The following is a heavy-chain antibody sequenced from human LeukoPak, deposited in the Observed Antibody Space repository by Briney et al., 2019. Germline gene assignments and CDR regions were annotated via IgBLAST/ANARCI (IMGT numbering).Heavy chain of an antibody. CDR3: AKDLSGYYYGSGSKYDLGFDY. CDR1: GSTFDDYT. D-gene: IGHD3-10*01. V-gene: IGHV3-43*01. J-gene: IGHJ4*02. CDR2: ISWDGGST. Sequence: GGSLRPSCAASGSTFDDYTMHWVRQAPGKGLEWVSLISWDGGSTYYADSVKGRFTISRDNSKNSLYLQMNSLRTEDTALYYCAKDLSGYYYGSGSKYDLGFDYWGQGTLVTVSS.